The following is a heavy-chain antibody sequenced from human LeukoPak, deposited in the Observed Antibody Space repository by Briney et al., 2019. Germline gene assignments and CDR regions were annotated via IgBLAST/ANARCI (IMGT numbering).Heavy chain of an antibody. J-gene: IGHJ6*03. CDR2: MNPSGST. D-gene: IGHD3-22*01. CDR1: GGSFSGYY. Sequence: KPSETLALTCAVYGGSFSGYYWTWIRQTPEKGLEWIGEMNPSGSTNYNPSLKSRVTISVDTSKKQFSLKLSSVTAADTAVYYWARGRQDVTMIVVVMTAVSYYLDVWGKGTTVTVS. CDR3: ARGRQDVTMIVVVMTAVSYYLDV. V-gene: IGHV4-34*01.